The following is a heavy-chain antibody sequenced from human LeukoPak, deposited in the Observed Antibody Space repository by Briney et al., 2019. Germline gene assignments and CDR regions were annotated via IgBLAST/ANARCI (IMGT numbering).Heavy chain of an antibody. V-gene: IGHV3-30*15. CDR1: GFTFSSHA. CDR3: ARWHGPFDI. D-gene: IGHD5-24*01. Sequence: GGSLRLSCAASGFTFSSHAMHWVRQAPGKGLEWVAVISYDGSNKYYADSVKGRFTISRDNSKNTLYLQMSSLRAEDTAVYYCARWHGPFDIWGQGTMVTVSS. CDR2: ISYDGSNK. J-gene: IGHJ3*02.